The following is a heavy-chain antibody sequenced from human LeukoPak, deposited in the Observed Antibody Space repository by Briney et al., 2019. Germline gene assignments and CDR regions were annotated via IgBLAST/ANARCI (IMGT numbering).Heavy chain of an antibody. V-gene: IGHV3-30-3*01. CDR1: GFTFSSYA. D-gene: IGHD3-10*01. CDR2: ISYDESNK. Sequence: GGSLRLSCTASGFTFSSYAVHWVRQAPGKGLEWVALISYDESNKYYADSVKGRFTISRDNSKNTLYLQMNSLRAEDTAVYYCARDRGSYGDYVNYWGQGTLVTVSS. CDR3: ARDRGSYGDYVNY. J-gene: IGHJ4*02.